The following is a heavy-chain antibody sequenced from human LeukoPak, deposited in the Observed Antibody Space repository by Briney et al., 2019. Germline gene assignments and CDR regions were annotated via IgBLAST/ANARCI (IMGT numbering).Heavy chain of an antibody. CDR3: ATDYDILAGYLTN. V-gene: IGHV3-30-3*01. D-gene: IGHD3-9*01. J-gene: IGHJ4*01. Sequence: GGSVRLSCAASGFSFSSSALHWARQAPGKGLEWVALISFDGTDKYYADSVKGRFTISRDSSKNTPNLQMNSLTTEDTAVYYCATDYDILAGYLTNWGQGTMVIVSS. CDR1: GFSFSSSA. CDR2: ISFDGTDK.